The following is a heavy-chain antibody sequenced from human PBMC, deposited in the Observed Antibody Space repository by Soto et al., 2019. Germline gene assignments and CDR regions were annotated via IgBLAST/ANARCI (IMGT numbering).Heavy chain of an antibody. V-gene: IGHV3-23*01. CDR1: GFTFSSYA. CDR2: ISGSGGST. J-gene: IGHJ4*02. Sequence: GGSLRLSCAASGFTFSSYATSWVRQAPGKGLEWVSAISGSGGSTYYADSVKGRFTISRDNAKNTLYLQMNSLRAEDTAVYYCARIVDTAMVSTSTPFDYWGQGTLVTVSS. D-gene: IGHD5-18*01. CDR3: ARIVDTAMVSTSTPFDY.